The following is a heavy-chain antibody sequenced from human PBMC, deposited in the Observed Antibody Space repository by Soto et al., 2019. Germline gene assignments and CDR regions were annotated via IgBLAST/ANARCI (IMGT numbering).Heavy chain of an antibody. V-gene: IGHV1-69*13. CDR2: IIPIFGTA. D-gene: IGHD1-26*01. CDR1: GGTFSSYA. J-gene: IGHJ6*02. CDR3: ARDPVSREPKPYYYYGMDV. Sequence: SVKVSCKASGGTFSSYAISWVRQAPGQGLEWMGGIIPIFGTANYAQKFQGRVTITADESTSTAYMELSSLRSEDTAVYYCARDPVSREPKPYYYYGMDVWGQGTTVTVSS.